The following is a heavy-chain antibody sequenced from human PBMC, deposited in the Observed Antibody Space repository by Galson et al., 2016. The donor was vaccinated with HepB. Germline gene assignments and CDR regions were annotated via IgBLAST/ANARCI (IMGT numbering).Heavy chain of an antibody. CDR2: IRSQTYVGTT. CDR1: GFTFADYA. J-gene: IGHJ4*02. Sequence: SLRLSCATSGFTFADYAMTWFRQTPGKGLEWVGFIRSQTYVGTTDYAASVEGRFTISRDDSKSIVYLQMNSLKTEDTALYYCTRLSGYTYGHDFDYWGQGTLVTVSS. V-gene: IGHV3-49*03. CDR3: TRLSGYTYGHDFDY. D-gene: IGHD5-18*01.